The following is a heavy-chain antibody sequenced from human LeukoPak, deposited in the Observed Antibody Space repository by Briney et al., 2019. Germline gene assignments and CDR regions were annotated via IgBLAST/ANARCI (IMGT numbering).Heavy chain of an antibody. CDR2: INTNTGNP. V-gene: IGHV7-4-1*02. CDR1: GYTFTSYA. Sequence: ASVKVSCKASGYTFTSYAMNWVRQAPGQGLEWMGWINTNTGNPTYAQGFTGRFVFSLDTSVSTAYLQISSLKAEDTAVYYCARSRCSSSPWDYYCYGMDVWGQGTTVTVSS. J-gene: IGHJ6*02. D-gene: IGHD6-6*01. CDR3: ARSRCSSSPWDYYCYGMDV.